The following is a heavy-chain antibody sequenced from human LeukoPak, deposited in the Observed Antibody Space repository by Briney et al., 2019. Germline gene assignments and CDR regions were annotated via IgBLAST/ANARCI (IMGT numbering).Heavy chain of an antibody. D-gene: IGHD2-2*01. CDR3: ARDKVGSTVVVPAFDY. CDR1: GFTFISYT. V-gene: IGHV3-21*01. Sequence: GGSLRLSCAASGFTFISYTMNWVRQAPGKGLEWVAFISGSSSYIYYADSVKGRFTISRDNAKNSLYLQMSSLRAEDTAVYYCARDKVGSTVVVPAFDYWGQATLVTVSS. J-gene: IGHJ4*02. CDR2: ISGSSSYI.